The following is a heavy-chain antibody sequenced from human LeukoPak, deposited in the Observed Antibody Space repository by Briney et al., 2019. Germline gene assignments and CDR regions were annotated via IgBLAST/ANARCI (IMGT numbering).Heavy chain of an antibody. D-gene: IGHD6-19*01. CDR2: INPNSGGT. CDR1: GYTFTGYY. CDR3: ARDSGWSNDAFDI. J-gene: IGHJ3*02. Sequence: ASVKVSCKASGYTFTGYYMHWVRQAPGQGLEWMGRINPNSGGTNYVQKFQGRVTMTRDTSISTAYMELSRLRSDDTAVYYCARDSGWSNDAFDIWGQGTMVTVSS. V-gene: IGHV1-2*06.